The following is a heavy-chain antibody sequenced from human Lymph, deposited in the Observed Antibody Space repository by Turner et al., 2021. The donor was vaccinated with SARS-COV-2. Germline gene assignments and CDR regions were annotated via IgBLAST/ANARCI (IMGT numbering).Heavy chain of an antibody. CDR3: ARLNPPEVGGGDWFDP. D-gene: IGHD2-21*01. Sequence: EVQLLESGGGLVQPGGSLRLSCAASGFTFSSYAMSWVIQAPGKGLEWVSVISGSGGSTYYADSVKGRFTISRDNSKNTLYLQMNSLRAEDTAVYYCARLNPPEVGGGDWFDPWGQGTLVTVSS. J-gene: IGHJ5*02. CDR1: GFTFSSYA. V-gene: IGHV3-23*01. CDR2: ISGSGGST.